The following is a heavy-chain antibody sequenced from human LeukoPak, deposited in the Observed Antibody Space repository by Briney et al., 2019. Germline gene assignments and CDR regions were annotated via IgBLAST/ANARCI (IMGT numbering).Heavy chain of an antibody. V-gene: IGHV3-23*01. CDR1: GFTFSSYA. CDR3: AKGPDPLRYCSSTSCYDTFEY. CDR2: ISGSGGST. D-gene: IGHD2-2*01. J-gene: IGHJ4*02. Sequence: GGSLRLSCAASGFTFSSYAMSWVRQAPGKGLEWVSAISGSGGSTYYADSVKGRFTISRDNSKNTLYLQMNSLRAEDTAVYYCAKGPDPLRYCSSTSCYDTFEYWGQGTLVTVSS.